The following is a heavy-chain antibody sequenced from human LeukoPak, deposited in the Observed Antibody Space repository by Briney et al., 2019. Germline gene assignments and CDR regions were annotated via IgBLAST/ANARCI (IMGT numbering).Heavy chain of an antibody. CDR1: GYTFTGYY. CDR2: INPNSGGT. D-gene: IGHD6-19*01. V-gene: IGHV1-2*02. J-gene: IGHJ5*02. CDR3: ARDLKGVNRYSSGDNWFDP. Sequence: ASVKVSCKASGYTFTGYYRHWVRQAPGQGVEWMGWINPNSGGTNYAQKFQGRVTMTRDTSISTAYMELSRLRSDDTAVYYCARDLKGVNRYSSGDNWFDPWGQGTLVTVSS.